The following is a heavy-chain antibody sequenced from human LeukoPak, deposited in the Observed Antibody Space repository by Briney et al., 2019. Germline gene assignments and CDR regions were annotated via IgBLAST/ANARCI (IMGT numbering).Heavy chain of an antibody. D-gene: IGHD1-26*01. Sequence: PGGPLRLSCAPSGFTFISYAMSWVRKPPGKGREWVSTISERGGSTYYADSGKGRFTISRANPKTPWYCQINALRAEDPPVYYCAKHVLVGATGLSDAFDIWGQGTMVTVSS. CDR2: ISERGGST. CDR3: AKHVLVGATGLSDAFDI. CDR1: GFTFISYA. J-gene: IGHJ3*02. V-gene: IGHV3-23*01.